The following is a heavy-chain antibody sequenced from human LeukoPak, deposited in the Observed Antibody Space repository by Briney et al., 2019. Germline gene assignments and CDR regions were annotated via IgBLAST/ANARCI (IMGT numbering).Heavy chain of an antibody. Sequence: GGSLRLSCAASGFTFSSYWMSWVRQAPGKGLEWVANIKQDGSEKYYVDSVKGRFTISRDNAKNSLYLQMNSLRAEDTAVYYCASIAAAGTVRHRGFDPWGQGTLVTVSS. CDR2: IKQDGSEK. V-gene: IGHV3-7*01. D-gene: IGHD6-13*01. CDR1: GFTFSSYW. J-gene: IGHJ5*02. CDR3: ASIAAAGTVRHRGFDP.